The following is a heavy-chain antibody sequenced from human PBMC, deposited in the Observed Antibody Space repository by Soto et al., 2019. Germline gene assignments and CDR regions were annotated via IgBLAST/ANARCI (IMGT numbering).Heavy chain of an antibody. D-gene: IGHD1-26*01. Sequence: ASVKVSCKASGYTFTSYGISWVRQAPGQGLEWMGWISAYNGNTNYAQKLQGRVTMTTETSTSTAYMELRSLRSDDTAVYYCASRLLWELPEGAFDIWGQGTMVTVSS. V-gene: IGHV1-18*01. CDR2: ISAYNGNT. J-gene: IGHJ3*02. CDR3: ASRLLWELPEGAFDI. CDR1: GYTFTSYG.